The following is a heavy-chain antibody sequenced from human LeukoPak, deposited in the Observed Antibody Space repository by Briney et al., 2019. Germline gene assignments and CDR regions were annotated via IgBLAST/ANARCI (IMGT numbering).Heavy chain of an antibody. Sequence: GGSLRLSCAASGFTVSSNYMSWVRQAPGKGLEWVSVIYSGGSTYYADSVKGRFTISRDNSKNTLYLQMNSLRAEDTAVYYCARDEYGSGSFDYWGQGTPVTVSS. D-gene: IGHD3-10*01. V-gene: IGHV3-53*01. CDR3: ARDEYGSGSFDY. CDR2: IYSGGST. CDR1: GFTVSSNY. J-gene: IGHJ4*02.